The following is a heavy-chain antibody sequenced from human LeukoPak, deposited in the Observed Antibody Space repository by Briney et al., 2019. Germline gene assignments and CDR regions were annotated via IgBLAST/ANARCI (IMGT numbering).Heavy chain of an antibody. V-gene: IGHV3-7*04. CDR1: GFNFSSYW. CDR3: ARPTAVTLVDAFNI. J-gene: IGHJ3*02. Sequence: GGSLILSCAAAGFNFSSYWMTWVRQAPGKGLEWVANIKQDGTEKYCVDSVKGRFTISRDNAKNSLYLQMNSLRDVDTAVYFCARPTAVTLVDAFNIWGLGTMVAVSS. CDR2: IKQDGTEK. D-gene: IGHD4-17*01.